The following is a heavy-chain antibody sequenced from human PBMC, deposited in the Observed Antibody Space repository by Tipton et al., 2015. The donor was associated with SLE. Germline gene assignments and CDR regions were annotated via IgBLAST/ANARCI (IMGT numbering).Heavy chain of an antibody. V-gene: IGHV4-38-2*01. D-gene: IGHD3-10*01. CDR1: GYSISSGYY. Sequence: TLSLTCAVSGYSISSGYYWGWIRQPPGKGLEWIGSIYHSGSTYYNPSLKSRVTISVDTSKNQFSLKLSSVTAADTAVDCCARGLLWGAFDIWGQGTMVTVSS. CDR3: ARGLLWGAFDI. CDR2: IYHSGST. J-gene: IGHJ3*02.